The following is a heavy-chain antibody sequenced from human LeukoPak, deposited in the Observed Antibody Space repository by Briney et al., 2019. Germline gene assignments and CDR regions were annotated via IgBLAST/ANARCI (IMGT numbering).Heavy chain of an antibody. CDR1: GFTFSSYN. V-gene: IGHV3-48*01. D-gene: IGHD3-10*02. Sequence: PGGSLRLSCAASGFTFSSYNMNWVRQAPGKGLEGVSYISSSSSTIYYADSVKGRFTISRDNAKNSLYLQMNSLRAEDTAVYYCAELGITMVGGVWGKGTTVTISS. CDR2: ISSSSSTI. J-gene: IGHJ6*04. CDR3: AELGITMVGGV.